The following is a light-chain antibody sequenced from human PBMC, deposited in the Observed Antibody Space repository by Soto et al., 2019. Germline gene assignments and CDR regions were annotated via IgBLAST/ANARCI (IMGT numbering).Light chain of an antibody. CDR3: CSYVSSKTYV. CDR2: EVS. CDR1: RTDVGGYNF. V-gene: IGLV2-14*01. J-gene: IGLJ1*01. Sequence: QSVLTQPASVSGSPGQSITISCTGTRTDVGGYNFVSWYQQHPGKAPKLIIYEVSNRPSGVSNRFSGSKSDNRASLTISGLQAEDEADYYCCSYVSSKTYVFGTGTKVTVL.